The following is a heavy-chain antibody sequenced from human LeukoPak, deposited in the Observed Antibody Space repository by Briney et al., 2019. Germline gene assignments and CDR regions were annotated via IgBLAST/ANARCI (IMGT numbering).Heavy chain of an antibody. V-gene: IGHV4-39*07. J-gene: IGHJ5*02. CDR1: GGSISSGSYY. CDR3: ARDLLTGTKIWFDP. D-gene: IGHD1-20*01. Sequence: PSETLSLTCTVSGGSISSGSYYWSWIRQPPGKGLEWIGSIYHSGSTYYNPSLKSRVTISVDTSKNQFSLKLSSVTAADTAVYYCARDLLTGTKIWFDPWGQGTLVTVSS. CDR2: IYHSGST.